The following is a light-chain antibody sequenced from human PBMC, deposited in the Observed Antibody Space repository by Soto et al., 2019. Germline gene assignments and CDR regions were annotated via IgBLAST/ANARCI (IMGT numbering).Light chain of an antibody. Sequence: QPVLTQPASVSGSPGQSITISCTGTSSDFGAYNYVSWYQQHPGKAPKLMIYDVNIRPSGVSNRFSGSKSGNTASLTISGLQAEDEADYYCTSWTTSTTMKFGGGTKLTVL. CDR3: TSWTTSTTMK. CDR2: DVN. J-gene: IGLJ2*01. CDR1: SSDFGAYNY. V-gene: IGLV2-14*01.